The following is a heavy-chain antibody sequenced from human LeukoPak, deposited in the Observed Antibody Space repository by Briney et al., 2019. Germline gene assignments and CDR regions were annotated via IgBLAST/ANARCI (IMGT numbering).Heavy chain of an antibody. CDR3: AVAYCSGGSCYPDV. D-gene: IGHD2-15*01. V-gene: IGHV1-8*01. Sequence: VASVKVSCKASGYTFTSYEINWVRQAPGQGLEWMGRANPGSGNTGYAQKFQGRVTITADESTSTAYMELSSLRSEDTAVYYCAVAYCSGGSCYPDVWGQGTTVTVSS. J-gene: IGHJ6*02. CDR2: ANPGSGNT. CDR1: GYTFTSYE.